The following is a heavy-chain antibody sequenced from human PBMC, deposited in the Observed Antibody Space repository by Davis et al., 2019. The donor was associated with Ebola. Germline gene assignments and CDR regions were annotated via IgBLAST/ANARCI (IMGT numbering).Heavy chain of an antibody. CDR2: ISSSSSTI. CDR1: GFTFSSYS. D-gene: IGHD4-17*01. Sequence: GESLKISCAASGFTFSSYSMNWVRQAPGKGLEWVSYISSSSSTIYYADSVKGRFTISRDNAKNSLYLQMNSLRDEDTAVYYCARPATVTTFPDNWFDSWGQGTLVTVSS. J-gene: IGHJ5*01. CDR3: ARPATVTTFPDNWFDS. V-gene: IGHV3-48*02.